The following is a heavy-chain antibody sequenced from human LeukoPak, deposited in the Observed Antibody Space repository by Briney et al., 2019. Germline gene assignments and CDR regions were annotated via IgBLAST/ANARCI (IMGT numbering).Heavy chain of an antibody. V-gene: IGHV4-59*01. CDR3: ASLSYSSSDY. Sequence: SETLSLTCTVSGDSISNYYWSWIRQPPGKGLEWIGYFSSSGSTNYNPSLESRVTISVDTSKNQFSLKVTSVTAADTAVHYCASLSYSSSDYWGQGTLVTVSS. CDR1: GDSISNYY. CDR2: FSSSGST. J-gene: IGHJ4*02. D-gene: IGHD6-19*01.